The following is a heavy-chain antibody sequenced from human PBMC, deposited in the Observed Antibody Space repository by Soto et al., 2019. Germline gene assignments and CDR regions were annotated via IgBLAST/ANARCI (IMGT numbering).Heavy chain of an antibody. V-gene: IGHV7-4-1*01. Sequence: ASVKVSCKASGYTFTSYAMNWVRQAPGQGLEWMGWINTNTGNPTYAQGFTGRFVFSLDTSVSTAYLQICSLKAEDTAVYYCARDGIGYYDFWSGQGPYYGMDVWGQGNTVTVSS. CDR1: GYTFTSYA. CDR2: INTNTGNP. CDR3: ARDGIGYYDFWSGQGPYYGMDV. J-gene: IGHJ6*02. D-gene: IGHD3-3*01.